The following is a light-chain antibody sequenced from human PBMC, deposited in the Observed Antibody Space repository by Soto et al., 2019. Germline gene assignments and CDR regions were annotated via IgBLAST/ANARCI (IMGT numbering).Light chain of an antibody. CDR2: GAS. V-gene: IGKV3-15*01. Sequence: EIVLTQSRATLSLSPGERATLSCRASQSVSSYLAWYQQKPGQAPRLLIYGASTRATGIPDRFSGSGSGTEFTLTISSLQSEDFAVYYCQQYNNWPRTFGQGTKVDIK. J-gene: IGKJ1*01. CDR3: QQYNNWPRT. CDR1: QSVSSY.